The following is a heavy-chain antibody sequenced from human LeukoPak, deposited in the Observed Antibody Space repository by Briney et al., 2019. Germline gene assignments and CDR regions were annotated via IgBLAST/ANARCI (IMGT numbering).Heavy chain of an antibody. J-gene: IGHJ4*02. CDR2: INTITGNP. CDR3: ASSYCSGGHCYPQQSVYYFDF. CDR1: GYTFTTYA. Sequence: GASVKVSCKASGYTFTTYAMNWVRQAPGQRLEWMGWINTITGNPTYAQGFTGRFVFSLDTSVSTAYLQISSLKAEDTAVYYCASSYCSGGHCYPQQSVYYFDFWGQGTLVTVSS. D-gene: IGHD2-15*01. V-gene: IGHV7-4-1*02.